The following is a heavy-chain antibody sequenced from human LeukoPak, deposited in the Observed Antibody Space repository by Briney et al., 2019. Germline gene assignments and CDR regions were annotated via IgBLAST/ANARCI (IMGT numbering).Heavy chain of an antibody. CDR3: ARGRYGDYERYFDY. CDR1: GGSFRGYY. J-gene: IGHJ4*02. D-gene: IGHD4-17*01. Sequence: SETLSLTCAVYGGSFRGYYWSWIRQPPEKGLEWIGEINHSGSTNYNPSLKSRVTISVDTSKNQFSLKLSSVTAADTAVYSCARGRYGDYERYFDYWGQGTLVTVSS. V-gene: IGHV4-34*01. CDR2: INHSGST.